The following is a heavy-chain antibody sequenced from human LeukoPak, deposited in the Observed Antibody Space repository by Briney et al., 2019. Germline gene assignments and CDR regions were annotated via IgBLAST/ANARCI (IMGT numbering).Heavy chain of an antibody. J-gene: IGHJ4*02. CDR1: GGSISSSSYY. V-gene: IGHV4-39*01. Sequence: PSETLSLTCTVSGGSISSSSYYWGWTRQPPGKGLEWIGSIYYSGSTYYNPSLKSRVTISVDTSKNQFSLKLSSVTAADTAVYYCARQGYSYGWIFDYWGQGTLVTVSS. D-gene: IGHD5-18*01. CDR3: ARQGYSYGWIFDY. CDR2: IYYSGST.